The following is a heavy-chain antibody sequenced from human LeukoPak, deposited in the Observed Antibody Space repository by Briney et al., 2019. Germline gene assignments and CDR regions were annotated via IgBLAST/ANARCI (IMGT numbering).Heavy chain of an antibody. CDR1: GFTFSSYW. V-gene: IGHV3-74*01. D-gene: IGHD5-24*01. Sequence: PGGSLRLSCAASGFTFSSYWMHWVRQAPGKGLVWVSRINSDGSSTSYADSVKGRFTISRDNAKNTLYLQMNSLRAEDTAVYYCASEEMATIMGYWGQGTLVTVSS. CDR2: INSDGSST. CDR3: ASEEMATIMGY. J-gene: IGHJ4*02.